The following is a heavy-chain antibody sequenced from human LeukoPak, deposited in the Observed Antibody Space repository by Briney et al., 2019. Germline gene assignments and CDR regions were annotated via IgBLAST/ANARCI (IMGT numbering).Heavy chain of an antibody. J-gene: IGHJ3*02. CDR2: IYYSGST. CDR1: GCPISSYY. D-gene: IGHD4-17*01. CDR3: ARGGTLKPVDYGDYSFPHDAFDI. Sequence: PSETLSLTCTVSGCPISSYYWHWIRQTPGKGLEWIGYIYYSGSTNYNPALKSRVAIAVDTPKNQFSLNLSSVTAADTAVYYCARGGTLKPVDYGDYSFPHDAFDIWGQGTMVTVSS. V-gene: IGHV4-59*01.